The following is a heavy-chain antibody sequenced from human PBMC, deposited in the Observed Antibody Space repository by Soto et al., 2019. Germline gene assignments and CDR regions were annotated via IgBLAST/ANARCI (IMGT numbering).Heavy chain of an antibody. CDR2: IYYSGST. CDR1: GGSISSGDYY. CDR3: ARAGNYGSYGMDV. D-gene: IGHD1-7*01. Sequence: KPSETLSLTCTVSGGSISSGDYYWSWIRQPPGKGLEWIGYIYYSGSTYYNPSLKSRVTISVDTSKNQFSLKLSSVTAADTAVYYCARAGNYGSYGMDVWGQGTTVTVSS. V-gene: IGHV4-30-4*01. J-gene: IGHJ6*02.